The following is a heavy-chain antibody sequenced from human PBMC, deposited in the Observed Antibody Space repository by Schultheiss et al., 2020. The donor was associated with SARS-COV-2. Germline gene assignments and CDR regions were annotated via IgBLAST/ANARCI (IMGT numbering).Heavy chain of an antibody. Sequence: SETLSLTCLVSGGSISKDYYWNWIRRPPGKGLEWIGFIHDSGSTNYNPSLKSRVTISVDTSKNQLSLKLTAVTAADTAVYYCARVGDSRSYRYFNVWGQGTLVTVSS. CDR2: IHDSGST. J-gene: IGHJ4*02. CDR1: GGSISKDYY. CDR3: ARVGDSRSYRYFNV. D-gene: IGHD3-22*01. V-gene: IGHV4-59*12.